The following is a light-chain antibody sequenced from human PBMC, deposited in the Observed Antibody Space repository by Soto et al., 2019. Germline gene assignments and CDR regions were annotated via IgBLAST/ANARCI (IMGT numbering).Light chain of an antibody. J-gene: IGLJ2*01. CDR2: DVS. V-gene: IGLV2-11*01. Sequence: QSALTQPRSVSGSPGQSVTISCTGTSSDVGGYNYVSWYQQHPGKAPKLMIYDVSKRPSGVPDRVSGSKSGNPAYLTIAGLQAEDESEYYFCAYAGGYTAVVFGGGTKLTVL. CDR3: CAYAGGYTAVV. CDR1: SSDVGGYNY.